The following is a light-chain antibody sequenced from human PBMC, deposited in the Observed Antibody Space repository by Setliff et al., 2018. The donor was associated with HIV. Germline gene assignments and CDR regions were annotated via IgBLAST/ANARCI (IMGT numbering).Light chain of an antibody. CDR2: DVT. CDR3: SSYVSGDTWV. J-gene: IGLJ3*02. CDR1: RTDIGNYES. Sequence: ALAQPASVSGSPGQSITISCTGSRTDIGNYESVSWYQQYPGEVPKRLIYDVTKRPSGISSRFSGSKSGPTASLTISGLQADDEANYYCSSYVSGDTWVFGGGTKVT. V-gene: IGLV2-23*02.